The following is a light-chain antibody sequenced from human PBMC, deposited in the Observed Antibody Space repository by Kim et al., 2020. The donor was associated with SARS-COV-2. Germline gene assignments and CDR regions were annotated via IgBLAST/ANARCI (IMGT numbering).Light chain of an antibody. CDR3: QQSHSFPLT. CDR2: VAS. J-gene: IGKJ3*01. CDR1: QTIGNY. Sequence: DIQMTQSPSSLSASVGDTITITCRASQTIGNYLNWYQQKPGKAPRLLIYVASSLEGGVPPRFSGVISATGFSLIISSLQPEDSATYYCQQSHSFPLTFGAGTRVDIK. V-gene: IGKV1-39*01.